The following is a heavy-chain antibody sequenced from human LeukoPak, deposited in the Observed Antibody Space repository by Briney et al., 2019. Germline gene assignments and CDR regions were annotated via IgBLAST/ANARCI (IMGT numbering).Heavy chain of an antibody. CDR1: GYTFTSYD. J-gene: IGHJ6*02. V-gene: IGHV1-8*01. D-gene: IGHD3-3*01. CDR2: MNPNSGNT. Sequence: ASVKVSCKASGYTFTSYDINWVRQATGQGLEWMGWMNPNSGNTGYAQKFRGRVTMTRNTSISTAYMELSSLRSEDTAVYYCAIYDFWSGYLITGYYYYGMDVWGQGTTVTVSS. CDR3: AIYDFWSGYLITGYYYYGMDV.